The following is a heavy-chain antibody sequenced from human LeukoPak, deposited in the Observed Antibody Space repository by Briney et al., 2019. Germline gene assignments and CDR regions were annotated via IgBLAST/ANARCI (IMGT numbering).Heavy chain of an antibody. Sequence: GGSLRLSCAAPGVTFSTYWMHWVRQAPGKGLLWVSRINSDGRSTSYADSVKGRFTISRDNAKNTLYLQMNSLRAEDTAVYYCARGGSGWLFDYWGQGTLVTVSS. D-gene: IGHD6-19*01. CDR2: INSDGRST. CDR1: GVTFSTYW. J-gene: IGHJ4*02. CDR3: ARGGSGWLFDY. V-gene: IGHV3-74*01.